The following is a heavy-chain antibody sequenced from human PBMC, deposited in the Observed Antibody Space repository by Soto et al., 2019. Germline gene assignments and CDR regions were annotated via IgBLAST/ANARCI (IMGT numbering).Heavy chain of an antibody. CDR1: GGSTSSGGYY. V-gene: IGHV4-31*03. Sequence: PSETLSLTCTVSGGSTSSGGYYWSWIRQHPGKGLEWIGYIYYSGSTYYNPSLKSRVTISVETSKKQFSLKLSSVTAADTAVYYCARDPPVGEYGMHXWGQGTTVTVS. D-gene: IGHD2-21*01. CDR2: IYYSGST. CDR3: ARDPPVGEYGMHX. J-gene: IGHJ6*02.